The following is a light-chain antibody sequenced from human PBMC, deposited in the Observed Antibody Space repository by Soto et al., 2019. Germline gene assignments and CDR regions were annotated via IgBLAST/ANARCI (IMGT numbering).Light chain of an antibody. CDR2: DNY. CDR1: SSNIGSNY. Sequence: QSVLTQPPSVSAAPGQRVTISCSGSSSNIGSNYVSWYQQLPGTAPKLLIYDNYKRPSGIPDRLSGSTSGTSATLAIAGLQTGDEADYYCDSWDNSLSVVLFGGGTQLTVL. J-gene: IGLJ2*01. CDR3: DSWDNSLSVVL. V-gene: IGLV1-51*01.